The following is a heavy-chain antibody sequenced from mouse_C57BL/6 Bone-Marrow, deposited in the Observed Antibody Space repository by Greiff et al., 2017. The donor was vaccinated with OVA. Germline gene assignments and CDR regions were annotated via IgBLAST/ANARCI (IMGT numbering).Heavy chain of an antibody. D-gene: IGHD1-1*02. V-gene: IGHV1-81*01. CDR3: ARRSLRWFAY. J-gene: IGHJ3*01. CDR2: IYPRSGNT. Sequence: QVQLQQSGAELARPGASVKLSCKASGYTFTSYGISWVKQRTGQGLEWIGEIYPRSGNTYYNEKFKGKATLTADKSSSTAYMELRSLTSEDSAVYFCARRSLRWFAYWGQGTLVTVSA. CDR1: GYTFTSYG.